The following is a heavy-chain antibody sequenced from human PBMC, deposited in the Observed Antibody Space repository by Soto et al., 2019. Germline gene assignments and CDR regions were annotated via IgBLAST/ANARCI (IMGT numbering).Heavy chain of an antibody. CDR1: GGTISSSGYY. CDR2: IYYSGST. V-gene: IGHV4-39*01. CDR3: ARAMVDDYYYYGMDV. J-gene: IGHJ6*02. Sequence: PSETLSLTCTVSGGTISSSGYYWGWIRQPPGKGLEWIGSIYYSGSTYYNPSLKSRVTISVDTSKNQFSLKLSSVTAADTAVYYCARAMVDDYYYYGMDVWGQGTTVTVS. D-gene: IGHD2-8*01.